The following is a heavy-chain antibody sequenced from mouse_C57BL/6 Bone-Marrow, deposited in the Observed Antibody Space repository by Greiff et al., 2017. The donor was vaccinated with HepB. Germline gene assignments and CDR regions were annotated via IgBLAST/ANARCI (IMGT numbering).Heavy chain of an antibody. Sequence: EVKLLQSGGGLVQPGGSLKLSCAASGIDFSRYWMSWVRRAPGKGLEWIGEINPDSSTINYAPSLKDKFIISRDNAKNTLYLQMSKVRSEDTALYYCARQERMVRVMDYWGQGTSVTVSS. J-gene: IGHJ4*01. CDR2: INPDSSTI. V-gene: IGHV4-1*01. CDR3: ARQERMVRVMDY. CDR1: GIDFSRYW. D-gene: IGHD2-2*01.